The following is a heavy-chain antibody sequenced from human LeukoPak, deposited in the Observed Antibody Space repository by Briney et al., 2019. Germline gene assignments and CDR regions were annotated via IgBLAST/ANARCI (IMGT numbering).Heavy chain of an antibody. CDR3: ARDKRVAVAGTYIYYYYMDV. CDR1: DDSITIYY. CDR2: IDHTGIT. J-gene: IGHJ6*03. D-gene: IGHD6-19*01. V-gene: IGHV4-59*12. Sequence: SETLSLTCTVSDDSITIYYWSWIRQPPGKGLEWIGYIDHTGITNYNPSLNSRVTISRDTSKNHFSLELSSVTAADTAVYYYARDKRVAVAGTYIYYYYMDVWGNGTTVTISS.